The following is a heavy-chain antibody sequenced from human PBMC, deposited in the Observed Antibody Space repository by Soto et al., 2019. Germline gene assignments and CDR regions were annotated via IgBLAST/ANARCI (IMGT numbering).Heavy chain of an antibody. CDR1: GFTFSSYA. D-gene: IGHD3-22*01. CDR2: ISGSGGNK. Sequence: GGSLRLSCAASGFTFSSYAMSSVRQAPGTGLEWVSTISGSGGNKYYAECVKGRFTISRDNSKNTLYLQMNSLRAEDTAVYYCAKDYYDSTGYYKNFDYWRQGTLVTVSS. J-gene: IGHJ4*02. V-gene: IGHV3-23*01. CDR3: AKDYYDSTGYYKNFDY.